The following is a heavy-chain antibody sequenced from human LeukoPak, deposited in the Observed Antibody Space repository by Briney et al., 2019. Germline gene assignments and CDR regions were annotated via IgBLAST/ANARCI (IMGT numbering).Heavy chain of an antibody. D-gene: IGHD3-22*01. CDR1: GGTFSSYA. CDR3: ARDFDRDSSGYYPN. Sequence: AASVKVSCKASGGTFSSYAISWVRQAPGQGLEWMGGIIPIFGTVNYAQKFQGRVTITADESTSTAYMELSSLRSEDTAVYYCARDFDRDSSGYYPNWGQGTLVTVSS. CDR2: IIPIFGTV. J-gene: IGHJ4*02. V-gene: IGHV1-69*13.